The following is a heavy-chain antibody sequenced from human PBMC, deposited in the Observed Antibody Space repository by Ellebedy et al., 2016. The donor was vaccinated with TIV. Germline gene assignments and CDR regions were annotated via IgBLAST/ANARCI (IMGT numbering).Heavy chain of an antibody. CDR2: ISYNGNST. D-gene: IGHD3-16*01. Sequence: PGGSLRLSCAASGFTFSGYGMHWVRQTPGKGLEWLAVISYNGNSTFYADSVNGRITISRDKSKNTLYLQMNSLRAEDTAVYYCAKDLRPLWGGAMDSWGRGALVTVSS. V-gene: IGHV3-30*18. J-gene: IGHJ4*02. CDR3: AKDLRPLWGGAMDS. CDR1: GFTFSGYG.